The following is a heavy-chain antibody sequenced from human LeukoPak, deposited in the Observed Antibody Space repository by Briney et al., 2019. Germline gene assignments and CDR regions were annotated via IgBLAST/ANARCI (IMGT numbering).Heavy chain of an antibody. V-gene: IGHV3-21*06. CDR1: GFTFSSYT. Sequence: GGSLRLSCAAFGFTFSSYTMNWVRQAPGKGLEWVSSISSSGSYIYYADSLKGQFTISRDNAKNSLYLQMNSLRAEDTAVYYCARPGCSGYIIGYYFDYWGQGTLVTVSS. J-gene: IGHJ4*02. CDR3: ARPGCSGYIIGYYFDY. CDR2: ISSSGSYI. D-gene: IGHD5-12*01.